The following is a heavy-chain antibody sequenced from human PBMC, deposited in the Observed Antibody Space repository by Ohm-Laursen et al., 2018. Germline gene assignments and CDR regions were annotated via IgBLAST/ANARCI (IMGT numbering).Heavy chain of an antibody. J-gene: IGHJ5*01. V-gene: IGHV3-33*01. CDR3: ARGPLFGSYNWFDP. CDR1: GFTFSSYG. CDR2: IWYDGSNK. Sequence: RSLRLSCTASGFTFSSYGMHWVRQAPGKGLEWVAVIWYDGSNKYYADSVKGRFTISRDNSKNTLYLQMNSLRAEDTAVYYCARGPLFGSYNWFDPWGQGTMVTVSS. D-gene: IGHD3-10*02.